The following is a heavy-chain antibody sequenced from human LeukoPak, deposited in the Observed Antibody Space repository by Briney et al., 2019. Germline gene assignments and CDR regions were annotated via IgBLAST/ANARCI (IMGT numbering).Heavy chain of an antibody. J-gene: IGHJ5*02. CDR3: ARDMVRGVKAYLSWFDP. Sequence: SETLSLTCTVSGDSISSYYWSWVRQPAGKGLECFGRMYVSGSTNYNPSLKSRVTMSVDTSKNQFSLKMTSVTAADTAFYYCARDMVRGVKAYLSWFDPWGQGILVTVST. D-gene: IGHD3-10*01. CDR1: GDSISSYY. CDR2: MYVSGST. V-gene: IGHV4-4*07.